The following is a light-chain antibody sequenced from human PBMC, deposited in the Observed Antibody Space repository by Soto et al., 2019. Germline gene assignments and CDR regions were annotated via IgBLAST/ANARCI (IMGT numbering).Light chain of an antibody. Sequence: QSVLTQPPSASGTPGQRIAISCSGGSSNIGSHTVNWYQQLPGTAPRLLIYSNTQRPSRVPDRFSGSKSGTSASLAISGLQSEYEGDYYCAAWDDSLNGVVFGGGTQLTVL. V-gene: IGLV1-44*01. CDR3: AAWDDSLNGVV. CDR1: SSNIGSHT. J-gene: IGLJ2*01. CDR2: SNT.